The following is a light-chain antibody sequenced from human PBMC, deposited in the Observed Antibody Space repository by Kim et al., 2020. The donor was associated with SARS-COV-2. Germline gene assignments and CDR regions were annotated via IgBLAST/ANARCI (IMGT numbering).Light chain of an antibody. J-gene: IGKJ4*01. Sequence: SPGERATLSGRASQSVTSSYLAWYQQKPGQAPRLLIYGASSRATGIPDRFTGSGSGTDFTLTISRLEPEDFAVYFCQQYAGSPLTFGGGTKVDIK. CDR3: QQYAGSPLT. CDR2: GAS. CDR1: QSVTSSY. V-gene: IGKV3-20*01.